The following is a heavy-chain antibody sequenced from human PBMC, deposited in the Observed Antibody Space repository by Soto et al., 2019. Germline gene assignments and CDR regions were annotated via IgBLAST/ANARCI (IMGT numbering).Heavy chain of an antibody. CDR1: GFTFSDHY. CDR3: AREPRIAVAGTLHAFDI. J-gene: IGHJ3*02. Sequence: GGSLRLSCAASGFTFSDHYMDWVRQAPGKGLEWVGRTRNKANSYTTEYAASVKGRFTISRNDSKNSLYLQMNSLKTEDTAVYYCAREPRIAVAGTLHAFDIWGQGTMVTVSS. D-gene: IGHD6-19*01. CDR2: TRNKANSYTT. V-gene: IGHV3-72*01.